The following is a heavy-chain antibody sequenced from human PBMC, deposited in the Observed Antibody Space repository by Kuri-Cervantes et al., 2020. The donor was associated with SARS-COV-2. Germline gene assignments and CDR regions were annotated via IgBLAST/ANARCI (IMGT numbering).Heavy chain of an antibody. Sequence: GGSLRLSCAASGFTFSRYDMHWVRQATGKGLEWVSAIGTAGDTYYPGSVKGRFTISRENAKNSLYLQMNSLIAGDTAVYYCAKEGTYYDFWSGSEYYFDYWGQGTLVTVSS. CDR2: IGTAGDT. CDR3: AKEGTYYDFWSGSEYYFDY. CDR1: GFTFSRYD. V-gene: IGHV3-13*01. J-gene: IGHJ4*02. D-gene: IGHD3-3*01.